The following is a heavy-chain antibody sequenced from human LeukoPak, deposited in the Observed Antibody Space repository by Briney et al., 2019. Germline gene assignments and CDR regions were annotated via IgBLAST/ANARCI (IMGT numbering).Heavy chain of an antibody. CDR3: ARNRATRAGYYYYGMDV. Sequence: SETLSLTCTVSGGSISSYYWSWIRQPPGKGLEWIGYIYYSGSTNYNPSLKSRVTISVDTSKNQFSLKLSSVTAADTAVYYCARNRATRAGYYYYGMDVWGQGTSVTVSS. J-gene: IGHJ6*02. V-gene: IGHV4-59*01. D-gene: IGHD1-26*01. CDR2: IYYSGST. CDR1: GGSISSYY.